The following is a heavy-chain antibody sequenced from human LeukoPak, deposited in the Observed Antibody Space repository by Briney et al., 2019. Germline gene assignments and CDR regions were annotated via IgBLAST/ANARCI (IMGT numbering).Heavy chain of an antibody. D-gene: IGHD6-19*01. V-gene: IGHV1-46*01. CDR3: ARGVAVAGTTDY. Sequence: ASVKVSCKASGYTFTSYYMHWVRQAPGQGLEWMGIINPSGGSTNYAQKLQGRVTMTTDTSTSTAYMELRSLRSDDTAVYYCARGVAVAGTTDYWGQGTLVTVSS. CDR2: INPSGGST. J-gene: IGHJ4*02. CDR1: GYTFTSYY.